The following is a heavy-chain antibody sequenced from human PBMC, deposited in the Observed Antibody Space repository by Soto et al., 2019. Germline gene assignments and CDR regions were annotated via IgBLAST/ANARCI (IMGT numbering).Heavy chain of an antibody. D-gene: IGHD3-16*02. CDR1: GGSISSYY. J-gene: IGHJ4*02. CDR2: IYYRRST. Sequence: PSETLSLTCTVSGGSISSYYWSWLRQPPGKGLERIWYIYYRRSTNYNPSLKSRVTISVDTSKNQFSLKLSSVTAADTAVYYCARVGRDYDYVWGSYRYPSFDYWGQGTLVTVSS. CDR3: ARVGRDYDYVWGSYRYPSFDY. V-gene: IGHV4-59*01.